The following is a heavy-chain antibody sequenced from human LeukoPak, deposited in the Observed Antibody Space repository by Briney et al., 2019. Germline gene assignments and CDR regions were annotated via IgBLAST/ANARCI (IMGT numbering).Heavy chain of an antibody. J-gene: IGHJ4*02. V-gene: IGHV4-31*03. CDR3: ARSGYVWGSYRPNGGHYFDY. Sequence: SQTLSLTCTVSGGSISSGCYYWSWIRQHPGKGLEWIGYVYYSGSTYYNPSLQSRVTISVDTSKNQFSLKLSSVTAADTAVYYCARSGYVWGSYRPNGGHYFDYRGQGTLVTVSS. D-gene: IGHD3-16*02. CDR1: GGSISSGCYY. CDR2: VYYSGST.